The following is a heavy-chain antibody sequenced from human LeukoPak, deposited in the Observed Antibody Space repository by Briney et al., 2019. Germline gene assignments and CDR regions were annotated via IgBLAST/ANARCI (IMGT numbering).Heavy chain of an antibody. CDR2: ISYDGSNK. Sequence: PGGSLRLSCTASGFTFSSYEMNWVRQAPGKGLEWVAVISYDGSNKYYADSVKGRFTISRDNSKNTLYLQMNSLRAEDTAVYYCAKDSRDWGQGTLVTVSS. J-gene: IGHJ4*02. CDR3: AKDSRD. CDR1: GFTFSSYE. V-gene: IGHV3-30*18.